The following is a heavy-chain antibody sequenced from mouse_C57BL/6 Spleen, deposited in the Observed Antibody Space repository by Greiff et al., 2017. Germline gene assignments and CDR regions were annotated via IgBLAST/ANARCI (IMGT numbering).Heavy chain of an antibody. CDR3: ARGGLGFAY. J-gene: IGHJ3*01. CDR2: IYPGDGDT. Sequence: QVQLQQSGPELVKPGASVKISCKASGYAFSSSWLNWVKQRPGKGLEWIGRIYPGDGDTNYNGKFKGKATLTADKSSSTAYMQLSSLTSEDSAVYFCARGGLGFAYWGQGTLVTVSA. CDR1: GYAFSSSW. V-gene: IGHV1-82*01.